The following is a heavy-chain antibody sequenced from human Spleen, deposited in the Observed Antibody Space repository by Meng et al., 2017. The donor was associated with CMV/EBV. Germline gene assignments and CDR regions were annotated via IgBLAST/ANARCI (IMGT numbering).Heavy chain of an antibody. Sequence: GESLKISCAASGFTFSDYYMSWIRQAPGKGLEWVSYISSSGSTIYYADSVKGRFTISRDNAKNSLYLQMNSLRAEDTALYYCARVSYGSGSYYYGMDVWGQGTTVTVSS. CDR3: ARVSYGSGSYYYGMDV. D-gene: IGHD3-10*01. CDR2: ISSSGSTI. V-gene: IGHV3-11*01. J-gene: IGHJ6*02. CDR1: GFTFSDYY.